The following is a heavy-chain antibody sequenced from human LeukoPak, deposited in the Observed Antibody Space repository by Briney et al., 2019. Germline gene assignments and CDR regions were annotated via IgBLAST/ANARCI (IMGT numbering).Heavy chain of an antibody. CDR3: VRHGPNCFDY. V-gene: IGHV3-7*05. Sequence: GGSLRLSCAASGFTFSSFAMSWVRQAPGKGLEWVANINKDGSDTYHVDSVRGRFTISRDNTKTSLYLQMNSLRVEDTAVYYCVRHGPNCFDYWGQGTLVTVSS. D-gene: IGHD2-8*01. CDR2: INKDGSDT. J-gene: IGHJ4*02. CDR1: GFTFSSFA.